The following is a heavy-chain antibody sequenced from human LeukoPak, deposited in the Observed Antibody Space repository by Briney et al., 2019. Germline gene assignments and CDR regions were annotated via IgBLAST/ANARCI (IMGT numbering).Heavy chain of an antibody. D-gene: IGHD6-13*01. CDR1: GFTFSSYG. CDR3: AKTGSGSNSWYWELDY. J-gene: IGHJ4*02. CDR2: ISYDGSNK. V-gene: IGHV3-30*18. Sequence: GRSLRLSCAASGFTFSSYGMHWVRQAPGKGLEWVAVISYDGSNKYYAGSVKGRFTISRDNSKNTLYLQMNSLRAEDTAVYYCAKTGSGSNSWYWELDYWGQGTLVTVSS.